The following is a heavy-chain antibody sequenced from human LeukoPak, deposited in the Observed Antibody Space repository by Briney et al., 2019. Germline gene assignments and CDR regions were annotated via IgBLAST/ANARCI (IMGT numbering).Heavy chain of an antibody. D-gene: IGHD3-16*02. J-gene: IGHJ4*02. CDR3: ALWDIYDYVWGSYRYSIGSFDY. V-gene: IGHV1-69*05. CDR2: IIPIFGTA. Sequence: ASVKVSCKASGGTFSSYAISWARQAPGQGLEWMGRIIPIFGTANYAQKFQGRVTITTDESTSTAYMELSSLRSEDTAVYYCALWDIYDYVWGSYRYSIGSFDYWGQGTLVTVSS. CDR1: GGTFSSYA.